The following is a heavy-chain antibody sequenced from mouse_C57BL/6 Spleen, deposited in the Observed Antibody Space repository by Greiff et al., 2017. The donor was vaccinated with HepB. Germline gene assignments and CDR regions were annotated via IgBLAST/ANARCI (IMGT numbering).Heavy chain of an antibody. V-gene: IGHV5-9*01. J-gene: IGHJ3*01. CDR1: GFTFSSYT. CDR2: ISGGGGNT. D-gene: IGHD2-3*01. Sequence: EVKLVESGGGLVKPGGSLKLSCAASGFTFSSYTMSWVRQTPEKRLEWVATISGGGGNTYYPDSVKGRFTISRDNAKNNLYLQMSSLRSEDTALYYCARGTDGYYFAWFAYWGQGTLVTVSA. CDR3: ARGTDGYYFAWFAY.